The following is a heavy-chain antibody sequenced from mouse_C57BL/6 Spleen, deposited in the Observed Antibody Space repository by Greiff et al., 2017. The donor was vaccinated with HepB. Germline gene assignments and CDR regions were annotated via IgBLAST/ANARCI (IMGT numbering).Heavy chain of an antibody. V-gene: IGHV14-4*01. Sequence: EVQLQQSGAELVRPGASVKLSCTASGFNIKDDYMHWVKQRPEQGLEWIGWIDPENGDTEYASKFQGKATITADTSSNTAYLQLSSLTSEDTAVYYCTPLWSPWYAMDYWGQGTSVTVSS. J-gene: IGHJ4*01. CDR1: GFNIKDDY. D-gene: IGHD1-1*02. CDR2: IDPENGDT. CDR3: TPLWSPWYAMDY.